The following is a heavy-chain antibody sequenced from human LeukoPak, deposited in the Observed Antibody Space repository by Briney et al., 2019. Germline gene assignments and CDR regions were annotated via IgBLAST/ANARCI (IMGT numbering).Heavy chain of an antibody. CDR2: INPNSGGT. D-gene: IGHD1-26*01. CDR1: GYTFTGYY. J-gene: IGHJ5*02. CDR3: ASSLEATTGWFDP. V-gene: IGHV1-2*02. Sequence: ASVKVSCKASGYTFTGYYMHWVRQAPGQGLEWMGWINPNSGGTNYAQKFQGRVTMTRDTSTSTVYMELSSLRSEDTAVYYCASSLEATTGWFDPWGQGTLVTVSS.